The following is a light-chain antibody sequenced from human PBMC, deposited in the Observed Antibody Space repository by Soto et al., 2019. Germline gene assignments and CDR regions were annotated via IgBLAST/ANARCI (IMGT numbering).Light chain of an antibody. CDR1: QSVDSK. Sequence: EIVMTRSPATLSVSPGERATLSCRAIQSVDSKLAWYPQKPGQGPRLLIYGASSRATGIPARFSGSGSGKESTLTSSSLQSEDFAVYYCQHYSTCPWTFGQGTKVEIK. V-gene: IGKV3-15*01. CDR2: GAS. CDR3: QHYSTCPWT. J-gene: IGKJ1*01.